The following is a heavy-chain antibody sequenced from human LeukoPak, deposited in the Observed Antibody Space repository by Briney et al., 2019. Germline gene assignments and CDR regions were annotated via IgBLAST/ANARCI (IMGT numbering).Heavy chain of an antibody. CDR2: IIPIFGTA. Sequence: GSSVKVSCKASGGTFSSYAISWVRQAPGQGLERMGRIIPIFGTANYAQKFQGRVTITTDESTSTAYMELSSLRSEDTAVYYCARDTGFCSGGSCYGEVWFDPWGQGTLVTVSS. CDR1: GGTFSSYA. J-gene: IGHJ5*02. V-gene: IGHV1-69*05. D-gene: IGHD2-15*01. CDR3: ARDTGFCSGGSCYGEVWFDP.